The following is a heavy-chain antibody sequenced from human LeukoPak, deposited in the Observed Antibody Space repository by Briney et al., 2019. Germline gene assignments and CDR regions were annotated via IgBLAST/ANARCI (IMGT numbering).Heavy chain of an antibody. CDR1: GGSFSGYY. D-gene: IGHD1-26*01. CDR3: ARGLLPPIEGRHFDY. Sequence: SETLSLTCAVYGGSFSGYYWSWIRQPPGKGLEWIGEINHSGSTNYNPSLKSRVTISVDTSKNQFSLKLSSVTAADTAVYYCARGLLPPIEGRHFDYWGQGTLVTVSS. V-gene: IGHV4-34*01. J-gene: IGHJ4*02. CDR2: INHSGST.